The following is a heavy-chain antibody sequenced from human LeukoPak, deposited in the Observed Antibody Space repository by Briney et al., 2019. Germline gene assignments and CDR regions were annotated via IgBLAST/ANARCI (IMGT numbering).Heavy chain of an antibody. CDR2: ISGSSFII. V-gene: IGHV3-11*01. D-gene: IGHD5-18*01. CDR1: GFTFNDYY. CDR3: ARYTYGLFDY. J-gene: IGHJ4*02. Sequence: GSLRLSRVASGFTFNDYYMIWIRHVPGKGLEWVSYISGSSFIISYADSVKGRFTISRDNAKNSLYLQLNSLRAEDSAVYYCARYTYGLFDYWGQGTLVTVSS.